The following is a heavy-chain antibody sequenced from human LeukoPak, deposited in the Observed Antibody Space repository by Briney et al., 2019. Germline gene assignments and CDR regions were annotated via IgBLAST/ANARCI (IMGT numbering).Heavy chain of an antibody. CDR3: AIPRREGNYFDY. D-gene: IGHD1-26*01. CDR1: GYTFTSYD. V-gene: IGHV1-8*01. Sequence: ASVKVSCKASGYTFTSYDINWVRQATGQGLEWMGWMNPNSGNTGYAQKFQGRVTMTRNTSISTAYMELSSLRSEDTAVYYCAIPRREGNYFDYWGQGTLVTVSS. CDR2: MNPNSGNT. J-gene: IGHJ4*02.